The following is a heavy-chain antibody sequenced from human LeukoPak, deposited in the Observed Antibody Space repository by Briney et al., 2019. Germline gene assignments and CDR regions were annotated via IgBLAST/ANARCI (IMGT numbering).Heavy chain of an antibody. V-gene: IGHV4-59*01. CDR1: GGSISSYY. D-gene: IGHD2-2*01. CDR3: ARGKTRDYFDY. J-gene: IGHJ4*02. CDR2: IYYSGST. Sequence: SETLSLTCTVSGGSISSYYWSWIRQPPGKGLEWIGYIYYSGSTNYNPSLKSRVTISVDTSKNQFSLKLSSVTAADTAVYYWARGKTRDYFDYWGQGTLVTVSS.